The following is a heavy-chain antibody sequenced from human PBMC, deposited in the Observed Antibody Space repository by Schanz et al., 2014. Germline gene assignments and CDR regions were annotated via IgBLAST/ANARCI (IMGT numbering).Heavy chain of an antibody. V-gene: IGHV1-46*01. CDR1: GYTFTSYD. CDR3: AKVDRTRYYAMDV. J-gene: IGHJ6*02. CDR2: INPSVGNT. D-gene: IGHD3-9*01. Sequence: QVQLVQSGAEVKKPGASVKVSCKASGYTFTSYDINWVRQATGQGLEWMGLINPSVGNTNYAQKFRGRVTMTRDTSTSTVYMELSSLRSEDTAVYYCAKVDRTRYYAMDVWGQGTTVTVSS.